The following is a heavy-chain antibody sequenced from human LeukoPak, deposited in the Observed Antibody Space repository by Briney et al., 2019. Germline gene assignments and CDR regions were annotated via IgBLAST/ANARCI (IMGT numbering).Heavy chain of an antibody. J-gene: IGHJ3*02. CDR3: ARIQNPYYGSGRKAFDI. Sequence: ASVKVSCKASGYTFTGYYMHRVRQAPGQGLEWMGWINPNSGGTNYAQKFQGRVTMTRDTSISTAYMELSRLRSDDTAVYYCARIQNPYYGSGRKAFDIWGQGTMVTVSS. CDR2: INPNSGGT. D-gene: IGHD3-10*01. CDR1: GYTFTGYY. V-gene: IGHV1-2*02.